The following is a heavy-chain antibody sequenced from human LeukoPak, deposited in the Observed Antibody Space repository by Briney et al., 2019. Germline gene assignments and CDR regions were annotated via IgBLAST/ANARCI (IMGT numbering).Heavy chain of an antibody. Sequence: ASVKVSCKASGYTFTSYGISWVRQAPGQGLEWMGWISAYNGNTNYAQKLQGRVTMTTDTSTSTAYMELRSLRSDDTAVYYCAKVAGAGTGSDAFDIWGQGTMVTVSS. CDR1: GYTFTSYG. D-gene: IGHD6-19*01. CDR3: AKVAGAGTGSDAFDI. CDR2: ISAYNGNT. V-gene: IGHV1-18*01. J-gene: IGHJ3*02.